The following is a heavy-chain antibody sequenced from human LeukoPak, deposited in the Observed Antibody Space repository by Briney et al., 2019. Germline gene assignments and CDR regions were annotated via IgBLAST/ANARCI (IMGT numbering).Heavy chain of an antibody. D-gene: IGHD3-10*01. Sequence: SQTLSLTCTVSGGSISSVDYYWSWIRLPPGKGLEWIGYIYYSGSTYYNPSLKSRVTISVDTSKNQFSLKLSSVTAADTAVYYCAREYYGSGGTVFDYWGQGTLVTVSS. CDR3: AREYYGSGGTVFDY. V-gene: IGHV4-30-4*01. CDR1: GGSISSVDYY. J-gene: IGHJ4*02. CDR2: IYYSGST.